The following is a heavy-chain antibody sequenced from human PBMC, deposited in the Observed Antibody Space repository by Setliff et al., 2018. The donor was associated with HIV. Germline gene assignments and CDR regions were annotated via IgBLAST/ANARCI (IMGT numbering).Heavy chain of an antibody. CDR1: GFNFDDYG. D-gene: IGHD1-1*01. CDR3: ARRNGDYWYFDL. J-gene: IGHJ2*01. Sequence: PGGSLRLSCAASGFNFDDYGLSWVRQGQGKGLEWVSGISWNGGSTGYADSVKGRFIISRDNAKNSLYLQMNSLRGEDTALYHCARRNGDYWYFDLWGRGTLVTVSS. V-gene: IGHV3-20*01. CDR2: ISWNGGST.